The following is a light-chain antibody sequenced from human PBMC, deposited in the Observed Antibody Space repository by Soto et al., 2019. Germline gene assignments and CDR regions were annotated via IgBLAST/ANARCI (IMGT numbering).Light chain of an antibody. CDR2: EVT. CDR1: NSDVGGYNY. Sequence: QSALTQPPSASGSPGHSVTISCTGSNSDVGGYNYVSWLQQYPGKAPKLIIYEVTKRPSGVPDRFSGSKSGNTASLTGAGLQAEDEADYYCSSYAGSDNFYVFGSGTKLTVL. J-gene: IGLJ1*01. V-gene: IGLV2-8*01. CDR3: SSYAGSDNFYV.